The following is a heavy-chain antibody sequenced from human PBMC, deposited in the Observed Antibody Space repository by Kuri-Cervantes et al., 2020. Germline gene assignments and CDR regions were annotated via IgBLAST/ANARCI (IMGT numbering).Heavy chain of an antibody. D-gene: IGHD3-10*02. Sequence: SVKVSCKASGGTFSSYAISWVRQAPGQGLEWMGGITPIFGTANYAQKFQGRVTITADESTSTAYMELSSLRSEDTAVYYCAREGAITMLDFNPRYYYYYYGMDVWGQGTTVTVSS. CDR1: GGTFSSYA. CDR3: AREGAITMLDFNPRYYYYYYGMDV. V-gene: IGHV1-69*13. J-gene: IGHJ6*02. CDR2: ITPIFGTA.